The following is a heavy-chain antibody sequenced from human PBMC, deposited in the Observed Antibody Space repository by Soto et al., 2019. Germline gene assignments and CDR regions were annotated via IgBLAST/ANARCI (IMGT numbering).Heavy chain of an antibody. CDR2: IYPGDSDT. J-gene: IGHJ4*02. CDR3: ARHYNCNGHFFDF. CDR1: GYSYTNYW. D-gene: IGHD1-20*01. Sequence: GESLKISCQGSGYSYTNYWIAWVRQMPGKGLEWMGIIYPGDSDTRYSPSFQGQVTISADKSINTAYLQWTSLKASDTAIYYCARHYNCNGHFFDFCGQGSLVTGSA. V-gene: IGHV5-51*01.